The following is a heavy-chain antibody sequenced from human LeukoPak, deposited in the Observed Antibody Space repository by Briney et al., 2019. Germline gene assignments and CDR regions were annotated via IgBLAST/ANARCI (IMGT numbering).Heavy chain of an antibody. D-gene: IGHD7-27*01. CDR2: IHYSGST. Sequence: SETLSLTCTVSGGSVSSGSYYWSWIRQPPGKGLEWIGYIHYSGSTNYNPSLKSRVTISVDTSKNQFSLKLSSVTAADTAVYYCARDRLGIDYWGQGTLVTVSS. CDR1: GGSVSSGSYY. CDR3: ARDRLGIDY. V-gene: IGHV4-61*01. J-gene: IGHJ4*02.